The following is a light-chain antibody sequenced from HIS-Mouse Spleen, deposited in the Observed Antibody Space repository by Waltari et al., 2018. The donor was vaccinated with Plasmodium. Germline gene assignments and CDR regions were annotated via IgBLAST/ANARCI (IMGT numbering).Light chain of an antibody. CDR2: EDS. J-gene: IGLJ3*02. V-gene: IGLV3-10*01. Sequence: SYELTQPPSVSVSPGQTARITCSGDALPKKYAYWYQQKSGHAPGLVIYEDSKRPSGMPERVSGSSSGTMATLTISGAQVEDEADYYCYSTDSSGNHRVFGGGTKLTVL. CDR1: ALPKKY. CDR3: YSTDSSGNHRV.